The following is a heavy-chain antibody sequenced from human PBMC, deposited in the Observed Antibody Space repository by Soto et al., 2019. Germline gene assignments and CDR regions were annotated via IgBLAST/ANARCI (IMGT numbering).Heavy chain of an antibody. D-gene: IGHD6-13*01. Sequence: SVKVSCKASGGTFSSYAISWVRQAPGQGLEWMGGIIPIFGTANYAQKFQGRVTITADESTSTAYMELSSLRSEDTAVYYCARVNLPLVFSTAFDYWGQGTLVTVSS. J-gene: IGHJ4*02. CDR3: ARVNLPLVFSTAFDY. CDR2: IIPIFGTA. CDR1: GGTFSSYA. V-gene: IGHV1-69*13.